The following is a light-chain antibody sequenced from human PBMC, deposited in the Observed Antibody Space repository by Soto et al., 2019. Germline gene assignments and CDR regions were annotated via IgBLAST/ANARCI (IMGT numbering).Light chain of an antibody. CDR1: SGHNNYA. CDR3: QTWGTGDWV. V-gene: IGLV4-69*01. CDR2: LNSEGSH. Sequence: QLVLTQSPSASASLGASVKLTCTLSSGHNNYAIAWHQQQPEKGPRYLMTLNSEGSHSKGDGIPDRFSGSSSGAERYLTISSLQSEDEADYYCQTWGTGDWVFGGGTKLTVL. J-gene: IGLJ3*02.